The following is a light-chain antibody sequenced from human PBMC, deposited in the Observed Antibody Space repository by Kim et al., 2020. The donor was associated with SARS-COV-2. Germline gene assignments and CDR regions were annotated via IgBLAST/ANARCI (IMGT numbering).Light chain of an antibody. J-gene: IGKJ2*01. V-gene: IGKV3-20*01. CDR1: QRVSSNY. Sequence: LAPGESATLSCRASQRVSSNYLAWYQQAPGQAPRLLIYGASNRATGIPDRFSGSGSGTDFTLTISRLEPEDFAVYYCQQYGTSPYTFGQGTKLEIK. CDR2: GAS. CDR3: QQYGTSPYT.